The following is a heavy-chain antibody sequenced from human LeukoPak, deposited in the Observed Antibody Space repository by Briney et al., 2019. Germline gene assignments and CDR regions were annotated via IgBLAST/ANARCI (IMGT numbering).Heavy chain of an antibody. J-gene: IGHJ4*02. CDR2: ISDSGGRT. CDR1: GFAFSDYV. Sequence: GGSLSLACAASGFAFSDYVMGWVRQAPGKGLEWVSGISDSGGRTYYADSVKGRFTISRDNSKSTLYLQMNSLRAEDTAIYYCAKDSSMVRGDYDYFDYWGQGTLVTVSS. V-gene: IGHV3-23*01. CDR3: AKDSSMVRGDYDYFDY. D-gene: IGHD3-10*01.